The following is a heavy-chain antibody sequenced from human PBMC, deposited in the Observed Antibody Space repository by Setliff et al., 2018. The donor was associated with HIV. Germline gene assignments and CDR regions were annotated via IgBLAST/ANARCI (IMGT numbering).Heavy chain of an antibody. CDR3: ARDQRLSY. Sequence: ETLSLTCSFSGGSISGHYWSWIRQTPGKGLEWIATIYTTERISYNPSLKSRVTISVDTSKNQFSLKLSSVTAADTAVYYCARDQRLSYWGQGTLVTVSS. CDR2: IYTTERI. V-gene: IGHV4-4*08. J-gene: IGHJ4*02. CDR1: GGSISGHY.